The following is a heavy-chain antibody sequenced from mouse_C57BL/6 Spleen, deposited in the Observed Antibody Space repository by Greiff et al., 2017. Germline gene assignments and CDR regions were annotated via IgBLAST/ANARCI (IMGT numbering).Heavy chain of an antibody. V-gene: IGHV14-1*01. CDR3: TNCLNYYGSSYDYYARDY. J-gene: IGHJ4*01. CDR2: IDPEDGDT. D-gene: IGHD1-1*01. CDR1: GFNIKDYY. Sequence: VQLQQSGAELVRPGASVKLSCTASGFNIKDYYMHWVKQRPEQGLEWIGRIDPEDGDTEYAPKFQGKATMTADTSSNTAYLQLSSLTSEDTAVYYCTNCLNYYGSSYDYYARDYWGQGTSVTVSS.